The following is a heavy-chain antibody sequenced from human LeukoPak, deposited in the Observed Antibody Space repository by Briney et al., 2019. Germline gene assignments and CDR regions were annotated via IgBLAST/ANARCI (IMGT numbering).Heavy chain of an antibody. CDR1: GGSISSSSFS. Sequence: PSETLSLNCNVSGGSISSSSFSWGWIRQPPGKGLGWIGSIYYRGSTYYNSSLKGRVTISGDTSKNQFSLKLSSVTAADTAVYYCASESLYDGSGSYWGQGTLVTVSS. CDR2: IYYRGST. V-gene: IGHV4-39*01. D-gene: IGHD3-22*01. J-gene: IGHJ4*02. CDR3: ASESLYDGSGSY.